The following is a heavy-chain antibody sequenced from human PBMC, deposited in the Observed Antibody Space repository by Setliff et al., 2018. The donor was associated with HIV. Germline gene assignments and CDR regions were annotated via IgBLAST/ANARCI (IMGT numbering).Heavy chain of an antibody. V-gene: IGHV4-34*01. J-gene: IGHJ4*02. CDR3: ARGVVAYDY. CDR2: INHSGST. D-gene: IGHD3-22*01. CDR1: GASFSDYY. Sequence: PSETLSLTCAVYGASFSDYYWSWIRQSPGKGLEWIGEINHSGSTSYNPSLTSRVTMSVDTSKNQFSLELSSVTAADTAVYYCARGVVAYDYWGQGTLGTVSS.